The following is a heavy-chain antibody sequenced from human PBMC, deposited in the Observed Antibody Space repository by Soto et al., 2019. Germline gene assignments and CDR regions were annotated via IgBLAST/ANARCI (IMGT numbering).Heavy chain of an antibody. CDR1: GGSINNYY. Sequence: SETLSLTCTVSGGSINNYYWSWIRQPPGKGLEWIGYIFYTGSTNYNPSLKSRVTISVDTSKNQFSLKLSSVTAADTAVYYCARHDPGGHFQHWGQGTLVTVSS. V-gene: IGHV4-59*08. CDR2: IFYTGST. D-gene: IGHD2-8*02. CDR3: ARHDPGGHFQH. J-gene: IGHJ1*01.